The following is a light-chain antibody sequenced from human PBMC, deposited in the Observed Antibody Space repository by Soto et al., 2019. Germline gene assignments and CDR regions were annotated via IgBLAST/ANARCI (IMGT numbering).Light chain of an antibody. CDR1: QSAYSSY. V-gene: IGKV3-20*01. Sequence: PGDRATLSCRSSQSAYSSYLSWYQQKPGQAPRLLIYGASIRATGIPDRFSGSGSGTDFTLTISGLEPEDFAVYYCQQYGTSLFTFGGGTRVEIK. CDR3: QQYGTSLFT. J-gene: IGKJ4*01. CDR2: GAS.